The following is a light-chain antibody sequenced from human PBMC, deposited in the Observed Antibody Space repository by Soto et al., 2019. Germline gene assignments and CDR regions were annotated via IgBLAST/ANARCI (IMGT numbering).Light chain of an antibody. V-gene: IGKV1-16*01. CDR3: QQYSSHST. Sequence: IQMTPSPTSLSASVCDRVTITFRASQDISNYLAWYQQKPGKVPKLLIYVASTLQNGVPSRFSGSGSGTEFSLTISSLQPDDFATYYCQQYSSHSTFGQGTKVDTK. J-gene: IGKJ1*01. CDR1: QDISNY. CDR2: VAS.